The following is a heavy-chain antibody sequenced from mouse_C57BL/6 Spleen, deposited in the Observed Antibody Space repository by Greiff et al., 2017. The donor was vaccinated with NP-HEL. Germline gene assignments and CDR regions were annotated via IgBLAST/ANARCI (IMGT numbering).Heavy chain of an antibody. CDR1: GYTFTSYW. V-gene: IGHV1-69*01. Sequence: QVQLQQSGAELVMPGASVKLSCKASGYTFTSYWMHWVKQRPGQGLEWIGEIDPSDSYTNYNQKFKGKSTLTVDKSSSTAYMQLSSLTSEDSAVYYCARRRTGYDDYWGQGTTLTVSS. J-gene: IGHJ2*01. CDR2: IDPSDSYT. CDR3: ARRRTGYDDY. D-gene: IGHD2-2*01.